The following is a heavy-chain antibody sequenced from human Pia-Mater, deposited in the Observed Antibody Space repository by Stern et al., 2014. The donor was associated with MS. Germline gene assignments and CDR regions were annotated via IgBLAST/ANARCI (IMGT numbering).Heavy chain of an antibody. CDR1: GFTLGSCA. J-gene: IGHJ5*02. V-gene: IGHV3-30*18. D-gene: IGHD2/OR15-2a*01. Sequence: VQLVQSGGGVVQPGRPLRLSCVASGFTLGSCAMHWVRQAPGKGLEWVAGVSYDGGNKYYADSVKGRVTISRDNSQNTLYMQMSSLRPEDTAVYYCAKDRQYLTYFFDHWGQGSLVTVSS. CDR2: VSYDGGNK. CDR3: AKDRQYLTYFFDH.